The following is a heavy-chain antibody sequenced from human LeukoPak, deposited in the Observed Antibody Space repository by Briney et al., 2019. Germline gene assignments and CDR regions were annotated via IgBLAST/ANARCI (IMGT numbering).Heavy chain of an antibody. CDR3: ASTSGQYYYDGSGTYN. V-gene: IGHV3-21*01. CDR2: ISSSSYI. CDR1: GFTFSSYS. J-gene: IGHJ4*02. D-gene: IGHD3-22*01. Sequence: GGSLRLSCAASGFTFSSYSMNWVRQAPGKGLEWVSSISSSSYIYYADSVKGRFTISRDNAKNSLYLQMNSLRAEDTAVYYCASTSGQYYYDGSGTYNWGQGTLVTVSS.